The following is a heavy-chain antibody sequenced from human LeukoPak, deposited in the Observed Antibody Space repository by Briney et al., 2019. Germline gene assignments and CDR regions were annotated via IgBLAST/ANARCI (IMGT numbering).Heavy chain of an antibody. V-gene: IGHV1-58*02. J-gene: IGHJ3*02. Sequence: SVKVSCKASGFTFTRSAMQWVRQARGQRLEWIGWIVVGSDNTNYAQKFQERVTITRDLSTSTAYMELSSLRSEDTAVYYCAAGGNDLAFDIWGQGTMVTVSS. CDR1: GFTFTRSA. D-gene: IGHD1-1*01. CDR2: IVVGSDNT. CDR3: AAGGNDLAFDI.